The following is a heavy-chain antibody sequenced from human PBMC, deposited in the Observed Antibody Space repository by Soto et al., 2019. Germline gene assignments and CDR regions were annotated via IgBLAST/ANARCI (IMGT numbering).Heavy chain of an antibody. V-gene: IGHV1-69*01. Sequence: QVQLVQSGAEVKKPGSSVKVSCTASGGTFSSYAISWVRQAPGQGLEWMGGIIPIFGTANYAQKFQGRVTITADESTSTAYMELSSLISHDTAVYYCARDVMYYYDSSGYYYGPGFHHEHSVDAFDISGQGTMVTVSS. J-gene: IGHJ3*02. D-gene: IGHD3-22*01. CDR3: ARDVMYYYDSSGYYYGPGFHHEHSVDAFDI. CDR1: GGTFSSYA. CDR2: IIPIFGTA.